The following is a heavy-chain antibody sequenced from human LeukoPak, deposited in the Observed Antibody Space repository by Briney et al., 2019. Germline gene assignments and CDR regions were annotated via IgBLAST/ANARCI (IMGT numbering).Heavy chain of an antibody. J-gene: IGHJ4*02. V-gene: IGHV3-23*01. D-gene: IGHD7-27*01. CDR1: GFNFRAYW. Sequence: PGGSLRLSCTTSGFNFRAYWMGWVRQAPGKGLEWVSAISGSGGSTYYADSVKGRFTISRDNSKNTLYLQMNSLRAEDTAVYYCARGGDEGFDYWGQGTLVTVSS. CDR3: ARGGDEGFDY. CDR2: ISGSGGST.